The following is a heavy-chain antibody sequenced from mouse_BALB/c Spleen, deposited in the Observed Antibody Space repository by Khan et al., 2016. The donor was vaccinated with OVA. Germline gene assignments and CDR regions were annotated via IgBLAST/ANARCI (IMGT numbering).Heavy chain of an antibody. CDR2: INTYTGES. Sequence: QIQLVQSGPELKKPGETVQISCTVSGFSFTNYGMNWVRQAPGKGLKWMGWINTYTGESTFTVLFTSRFTFSLETSASNVYLKINSLQNEDTATYYCARVAYNGGMDFWGQGTSVTVSS. CDR3: ARVAYNGGMDF. J-gene: IGHJ4*01. V-gene: IGHV9-3-1*01. D-gene: IGHD6-1*01. CDR1: GFSFTNYG.